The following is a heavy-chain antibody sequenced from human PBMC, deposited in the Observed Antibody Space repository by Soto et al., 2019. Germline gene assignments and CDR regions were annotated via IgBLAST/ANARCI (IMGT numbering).Heavy chain of an antibody. Sequence: QVQLVQSGAAVQKPGSSVKVSCKASGGTFSSYAISWVLQAPGQGLDRMGGLIPIFGTANYAQKCQGRVTIHADESTSTAYMELSSMRAEDTAVYYCARNKGNSGEYDAFVICGKVTRVAFSS. V-gene: IGHV1-69*01. J-gene: IGHJ3*02. D-gene: IGHD3-10*01. CDR3: ARNKGNSGEYDAFVI. CDR1: GGTFSSYA. CDR2: LIPIFGTA.